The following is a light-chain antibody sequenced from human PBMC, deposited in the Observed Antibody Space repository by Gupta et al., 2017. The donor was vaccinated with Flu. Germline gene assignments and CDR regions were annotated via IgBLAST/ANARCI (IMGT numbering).Light chain of an antibody. Sequence: EIVLTQSPGTLSLSPGESATISCRASQSVSSTFLAWYQQKPGKAPRLLIHSAFRRATGIPDRFNGSGSGTEFTLAISRLEPDDFAVYYCQHEDRSPSTFGQGTKVHIK. J-gene: IGKJ1*01. CDR3: QHEDRSPST. CDR1: QSVSSTF. CDR2: SAF. V-gene: IGKV3-20*01.